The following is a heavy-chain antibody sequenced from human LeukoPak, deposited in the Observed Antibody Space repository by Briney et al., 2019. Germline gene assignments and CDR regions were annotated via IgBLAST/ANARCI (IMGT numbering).Heavy chain of an antibody. V-gene: IGHV1-69*06. CDR2: IIPIFGTA. J-gene: IGHJ6*02. Sequence: SVKVSCKASGGTFSSYAISWVRQAPGQGLEWMGGIIPIFGTANYAQKFQGRVTITADKSTSTAYMELSSLRSEDTAVYYCARDRGIAVAGTWFGDYYYYGMDVWGQGTTVTVSS. CDR1: GGTFSSYA. D-gene: IGHD6-19*01. CDR3: ARDRGIAVAGTWFGDYYYYGMDV.